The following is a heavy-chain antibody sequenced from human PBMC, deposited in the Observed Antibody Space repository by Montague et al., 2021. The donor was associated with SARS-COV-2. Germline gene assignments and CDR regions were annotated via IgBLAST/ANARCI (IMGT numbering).Heavy chain of an antibody. Sequence: PALVKPTQTLTLTCTFSGFSLSTSGVGVGWIRQPPGKALEWLALIYWDDDKRYSPSLKSRLTITKDTSKNQVVLTMTNMDPVDTATYYCAHRKVLAAAWDYWGQGTLVTLSS. CDR2: IYWDDDK. CDR3: AHRKVLAAAWDY. D-gene: IGHD6-13*01. J-gene: IGHJ4*01. CDR1: GFSLSTSGVG. V-gene: IGHV2-5*02.